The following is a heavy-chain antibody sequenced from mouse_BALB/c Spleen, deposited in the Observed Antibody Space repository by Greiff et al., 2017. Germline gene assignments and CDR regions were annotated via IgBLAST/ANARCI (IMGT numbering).Heavy chain of an antibody. V-gene: IGHV1S81*02. CDR1: GYTFTSYW. J-gene: IGHJ2*01. Sequence: QVQLQQPGAELVKPGASVKLSCKASGYTFTSYWMHWVKQRPGQGLEWIGEINPSNGRTNYNQKFKGKATLTVDKSSSTAYMQLSSLTSEDSAVYYCAREIAYYGNLFDYWGQGTTLTVSS. CDR3: AREIAYYGNLFDY. CDR2: INPSNGRT. D-gene: IGHD2-10*01.